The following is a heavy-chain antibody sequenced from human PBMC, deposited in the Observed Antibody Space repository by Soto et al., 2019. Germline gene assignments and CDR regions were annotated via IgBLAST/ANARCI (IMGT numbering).Heavy chain of an antibody. J-gene: IGHJ4*02. CDR3: ARPRYSGYDEYYFDY. CDR1: GGSISSSSYY. V-gene: IGHV4-39*01. Sequence: SETLSLTCTVSGGSISSSSYYWGWIRQPPGKGLEWIGSIYYSGSTYYNPSLKSRVTISVDTSKNQFSLKLSSVTAADTAVYYCARPRYSGYDEYYFDYWGQGTLVTVSS. D-gene: IGHD5-12*01. CDR2: IYYSGST.